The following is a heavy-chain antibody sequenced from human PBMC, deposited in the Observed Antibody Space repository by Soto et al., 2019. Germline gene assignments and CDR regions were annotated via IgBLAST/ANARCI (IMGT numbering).Heavy chain of an antibody. CDR1: DGSISSYY. J-gene: IGHJ2*01. CDR2: VYSNGDT. CDR3: ARRITGDPHFDL. D-gene: IGHD1-20*01. Sequence: QLQLQESGPGLVKPSETLSLTCTVSDGSISSYYWSWIRQPPGKGLEWIGYVYSNGDTSFNPSLKRRVTISVDTCRNRFSLRLNSVTAADTAVYYCARRITGDPHFDLWGRGTLVTVSS. V-gene: IGHV4-59*12.